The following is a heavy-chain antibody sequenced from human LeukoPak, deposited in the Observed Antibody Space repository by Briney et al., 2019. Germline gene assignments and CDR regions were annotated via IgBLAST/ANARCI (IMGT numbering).Heavy chain of an antibody. CDR1: GFTFGDYA. Sequence: GVLRLSCTASGFTFGDYAMSWVRQAPGKGLEWVGLIRSKAYGGTTEYAASVKGRFTISRDDSKSIAYLQMNSLKTEDTAVYYCTRYGSSYYDFWSGAYFDYWGQGTLVTVSS. J-gene: IGHJ4*02. CDR2: IRSKAYGGTT. D-gene: IGHD3-3*01. V-gene: IGHV3-49*04. CDR3: TRYGSSYYDFWSGAYFDY.